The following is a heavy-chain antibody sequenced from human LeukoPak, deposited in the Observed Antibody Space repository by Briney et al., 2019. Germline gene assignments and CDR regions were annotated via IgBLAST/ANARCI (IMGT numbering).Heavy chain of an antibody. Sequence: GGSLRLSCAASGFTFSSYWMSWVRQAPGKGLEWVANIKQDGSEKYYVDSVKGRFTISRDNAKNSLYLQMNSLRAEDTAVYYCARTYYDFWSGYLHDAFDIWGQGTMVTVSS. CDR3: ARTYYDFWSGYLHDAFDI. CDR1: GFTFSSYW. J-gene: IGHJ3*02. CDR2: IKQDGSEK. V-gene: IGHV3-7*01. D-gene: IGHD3-3*01.